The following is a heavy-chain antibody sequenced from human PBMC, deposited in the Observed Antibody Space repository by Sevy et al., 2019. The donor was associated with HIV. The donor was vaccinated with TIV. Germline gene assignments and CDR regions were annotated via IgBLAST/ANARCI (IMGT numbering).Heavy chain of an antibody. Sequence: GGSLRLSCTASGFTFSTYAVYWVRQAPGKGLEWVAVISDDGNNKDYADSVKGRFTVSRDNSKNTLYLQMYSLRAEDTAVYYCASHYYDTTGYYYPLDYWGQGTLVTVSS. CDR1: GFTFSTYA. CDR2: ISDDGNNK. CDR3: ASHYYDTTGYYYPLDY. V-gene: IGHV3-30*04. D-gene: IGHD3-22*01. J-gene: IGHJ4*02.